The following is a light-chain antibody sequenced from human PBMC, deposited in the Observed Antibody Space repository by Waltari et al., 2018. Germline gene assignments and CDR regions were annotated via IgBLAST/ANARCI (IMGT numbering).Light chain of an antibody. J-gene: IGKJ1*01. CDR1: QSVSRY. CDR3: QNHERLPAT. Sequence: IVLTPSPGTLSLSPGERATLPCRASQSVSRYLAWYQQRPGQAPRLLLYAASTRATGIPDRFSGSGYGPDFTLTISRLEPEDFAVYYCQNHERLPATFGQGTKVEIK. V-gene: IGKV3-20*01. CDR2: AAS.